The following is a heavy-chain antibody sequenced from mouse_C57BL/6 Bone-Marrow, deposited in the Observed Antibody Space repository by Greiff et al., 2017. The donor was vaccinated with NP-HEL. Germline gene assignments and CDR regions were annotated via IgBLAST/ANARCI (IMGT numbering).Heavy chain of an antibody. CDR1: GYTFTSYW. Sequence: EVQLQQSGTVLARPGASVKMSCKTSGYTFTSYWMHWVKQRPGQGLEWIGAIYPGNSDTSYNQKFKGKAELTAVTSASTAYMELSSLTNEDSAVYYCTRYYDYHYYAMDYWGQGTSVTVSS. D-gene: IGHD2-4*01. CDR3: TRYYDYHYYAMDY. V-gene: IGHV1-5*01. J-gene: IGHJ4*01. CDR2: IYPGNSDT.